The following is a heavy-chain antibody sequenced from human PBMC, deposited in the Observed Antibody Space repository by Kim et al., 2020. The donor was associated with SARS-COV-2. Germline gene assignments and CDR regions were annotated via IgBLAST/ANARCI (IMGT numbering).Heavy chain of an antibody. J-gene: IGHJ6*02. V-gene: IGHV3-15*01. CDR2: IKSKTDGGTT. CDR1: GFTFSNAW. D-gene: IGHD3-10*01. Sequence: GGSLRLSCAASGFTFSNAWMSWVRQAPGKGLEWVGRIKSKTDGGTTDYAAPVKGRFTISRDDSKNTLYLQMNSLKTEDTAVYYCTAYGSGATTNYYYYGMDVWGQGTTVTVSS. CDR3: TAYGSGATTNYYYYGMDV.